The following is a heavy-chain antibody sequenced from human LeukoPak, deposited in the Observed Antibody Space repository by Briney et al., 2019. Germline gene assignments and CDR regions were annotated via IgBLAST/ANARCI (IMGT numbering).Heavy chain of an antibody. J-gene: IGHJ3*02. D-gene: IGHD1-26*01. Sequence: GGSLRLSCAASGFTFSSYWMSSVRQAPGKGLEWVATIKQDGREKYYVDSVKGGFTISRDNAKNSLYLQMSTLRAEDTAVYYWPRGVVATNAFDIRAQETMVTVHS. V-gene: IGHV3-7*04. CDR1: GFTFSSYW. CDR3: PRGVVATNAFDI. CDR2: IKQDGREK.